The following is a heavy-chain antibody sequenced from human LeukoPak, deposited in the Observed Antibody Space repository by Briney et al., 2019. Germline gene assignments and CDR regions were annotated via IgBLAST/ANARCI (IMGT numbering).Heavy chain of an antibody. CDR3: ARVGATYAFDI. CDR2: IYHSGST. Sequence: SETLPLTCTVSGYSISSGYYWGWIRQPPGKGLEWIVNIYHSGSTYYNPSLKSRVTISVDTSKNQFSLKVNSMTAADTAVYYCARVGATYAFDIWGQGTMVTVSS. D-gene: IGHD1-26*01. CDR1: GYSISSGYY. J-gene: IGHJ3*02. V-gene: IGHV4-38-2*02.